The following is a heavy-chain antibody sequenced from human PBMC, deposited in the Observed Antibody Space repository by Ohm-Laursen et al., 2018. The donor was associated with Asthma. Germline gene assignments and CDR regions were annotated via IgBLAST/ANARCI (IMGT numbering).Heavy chain of an antibody. V-gene: IGHV4-31*03. CDR3: ASGQYYYASGQDY. Sequence: SQTLSLTCTVSGGSISSGGYYWSWIRQHPGKGLEWIGYIYYSGSTYYNPSLKSRVSISVDTSKNQFSLELSSVTAADTAVYYCASGQYYYASGQDYWGLGTLVAVSS. J-gene: IGHJ4*02. CDR1: GGSISSGGYY. CDR2: IYYSGST. D-gene: IGHD3-10*01.